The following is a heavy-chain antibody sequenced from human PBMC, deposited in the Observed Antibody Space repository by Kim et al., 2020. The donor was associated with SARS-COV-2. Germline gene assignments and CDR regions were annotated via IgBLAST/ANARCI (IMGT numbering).Heavy chain of an antibody. J-gene: IGHJ4*02. CDR3: ASQRAYYDFWSGGDSDYNY. CDR2: ISSSSSYI. CDR1: GFTFSSYS. V-gene: IGHV3-21*01. D-gene: IGHD3-3*01. Sequence: GGSLRLSCAASGFTFSSYSMNWVRQAPGKGLEWVSSISSSSSYIYYADSVKGRFTISRDNAKNSLYLQMNSLRAEDTAVYYCASQRAYYDFWSGGDSDYNYWGQGTLVTVSS.